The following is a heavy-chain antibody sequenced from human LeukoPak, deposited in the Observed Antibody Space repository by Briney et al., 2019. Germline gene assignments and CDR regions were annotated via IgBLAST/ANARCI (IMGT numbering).Heavy chain of an antibody. J-gene: IGHJ4*02. Sequence: ASVKVSCKASGYTFTSYDINWVRQATGQGLEWMGWKNPNSGRTGFAQKFQGRLTMTTNTSISTAYMELSSLTSEDTAVYYCARDDSEAGIDYWGQGTLVTVSS. CDR2: KNPNSGRT. V-gene: IGHV1-8*01. CDR3: ARDDSEAGIDY. D-gene: IGHD3-16*01. CDR1: GYTFTSYD.